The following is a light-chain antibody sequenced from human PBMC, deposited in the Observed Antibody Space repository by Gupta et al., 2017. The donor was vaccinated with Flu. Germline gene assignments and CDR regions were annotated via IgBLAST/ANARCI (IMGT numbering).Light chain of an antibody. V-gene: IGKV1-39*01. CDR1: QTIDMF. Sequence: DIQMTQSPSSLSASVGARVTITCRASQTIDMFLNWYQHKPGQAPKILIYTASSLQTGVTTRFRGSGSGTEFTLTISNLQPEDSATYYCQQADSYPKTFGGGTKLEI. J-gene: IGKJ4*01. CDR2: TAS. CDR3: QQADSYPKT.